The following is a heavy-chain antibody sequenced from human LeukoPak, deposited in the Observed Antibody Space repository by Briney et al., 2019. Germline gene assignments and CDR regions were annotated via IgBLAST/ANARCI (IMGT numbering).Heavy chain of an antibody. CDR3: ARDPHYDVGYFDL. Sequence: PSETLSLTCTVSGGSITITNYYWGWVRQPPGKGLEWLGKIEYGGSTYYNPSLKSRVIISVDTSKNQFSLKLNSVTAADTAVYYCARDPHYDVGYFDLWGRGTLVTVSS. CDR1: GGSITITNYY. J-gene: IGHJ2*01. D-gene: IGHD3-3*01. CDR2: IEYGGST. V-gene: IGHV4-39*07.